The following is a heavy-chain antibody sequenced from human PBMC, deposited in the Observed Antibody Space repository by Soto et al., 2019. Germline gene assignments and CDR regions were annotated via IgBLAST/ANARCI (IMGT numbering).Heavy chain of an antibody. CDR3: LRYCSGGSCYFGDNYYYGMDV. Sequence: ASVKVSCKACGYTFTSYGISWVRQAPGQGLEWMGWISAYNGNTNYAQKLQGRVTMTTDTSTSTAYMELRSLRSDDTAVYYCLRYCSGGSCYFGDNYYYGMDVWGQGTTVTVSS. J-gene: IGHJ6*02. D-gene: IGHD2-15*01. CDR2: ISAYNGNT. CDR1: GYTFTSYG. V-gene: IGHV1-18*01.